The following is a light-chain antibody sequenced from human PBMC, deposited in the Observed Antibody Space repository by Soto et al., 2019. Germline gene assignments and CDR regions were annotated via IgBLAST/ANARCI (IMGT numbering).Light chain of an antibody. CDR2: DVS. V-gene: IGLV2-14*03. J-gene: IGLJ1*01. Sequence: QSALTQPASVSGSPGQSINISCNGTSSDVGGYNYVSWYQHHPGKAPKLIIYDVSNRPSGVSNPFSGSKSGNTASLTISGLQPEDEADYYRSSYTTSNTRQIVFGTGTKVTVL. CDR3: SSYTTSNTRQIV. CDR1: SSDVGGYNY.